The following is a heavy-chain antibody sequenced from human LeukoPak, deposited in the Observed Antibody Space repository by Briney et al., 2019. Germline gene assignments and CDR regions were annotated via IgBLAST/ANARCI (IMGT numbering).Heavy chain of an antibody. V-gene: IGHV3-23*01. CDR2: MNGNGDKV. J-gene: IGHJ4*02. CDR1: GFTFSSYA. CDR3: AKRDYYDSDHYYPLFDY. Sequence: PGGSLRLSCAASGFTFSSYAMAWVRQAPGKGLEGVSGMNGNGDKVYYADSVKGRFTISRDNSKNTQYLQMNSLRGEDTAVYYCAKRDYYDSDHYYPLFDYWGQGTLVTVSS. D-gene: IGHD3-22*01.